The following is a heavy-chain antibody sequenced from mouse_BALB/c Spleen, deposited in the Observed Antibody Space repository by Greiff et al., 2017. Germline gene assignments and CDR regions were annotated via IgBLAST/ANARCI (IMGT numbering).Heavy chain of an antibody. V-gene: IGHV3-8*02. CDR1: GFSITSDY. CDR2: ISYSGST. D-gene: IGHD2-2*01. J-gene: IGHJ4*01. Sequence: EVQLQESGPSLVKPSQILSLTCSVSGFSITSDYWNWFRQFPGNKLEYMGYISYSGSTYYNPSLKCRISITRDTSKNQYYLQLNSVTTEDTATYYWARRSIYNGYYYAMDYWGQGTSVTVSS. CDR3: ARRSIYNGYYYAMDY.